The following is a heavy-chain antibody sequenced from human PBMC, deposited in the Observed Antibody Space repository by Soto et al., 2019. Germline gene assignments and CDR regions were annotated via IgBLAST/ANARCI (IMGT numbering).Heavy chain of an antibody. CDR3: AKDPSYGSGPFDS. Sequence: GESLRLSCAGSGFIFSSFGIHWVRQAPGKGLEWVAVISYNGRNTYYGDSVKGRLSISRDNSKNTVYLQMNSLRPEDTAVYYCAKDPSYGSGPFDSWGQGTLVTVSS. D-gene: IGHD3-10*01. V-gene: IGHV3-30*18. CDR1: GFIFSSFG. CDR2: ISYNGRNT. J-gene: IGHJ4*02.